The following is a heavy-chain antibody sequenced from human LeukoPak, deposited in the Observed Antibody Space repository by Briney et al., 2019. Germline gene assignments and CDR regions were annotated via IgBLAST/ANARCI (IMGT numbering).Heavy chain of an antibody. V-gene: IGHV4-59*01. J-gene: IGHJ4*02. CDR1: GASINTFH. CDR3: ATTQRWLAFDY. Sequence: SETLSLTCTFSGASINTFHWSWIRQPPGKGLEWIGSLNHSGTTNYNPSLQPRVTTSVDASKNEFSLRLNSVTAADTAIYYCATTQRWLAFDYWGQGILVTVSS. CDR2: LNHSGTT. D-gene: IGHD6-19*01.